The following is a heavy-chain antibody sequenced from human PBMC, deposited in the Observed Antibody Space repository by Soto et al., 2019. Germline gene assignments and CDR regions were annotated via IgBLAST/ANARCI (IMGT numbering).Heavy chain of an antibody. CDR1: GFTFSSYW. V-gene: IGHV3-74*01. CDR3: TKDIGGRGAY. CDR2: INEYGSVI. J-gene: IGHJ4*02. Sequence: DVHLVESGGGLVRPGGSLRLSCAASGFTFSSYWMHWVRQVPGKGLVWVSRINEYGSVINYADSVKGRFTIFRDNSKNTLYLEMNCLRAEDAGVYYCTKDIGGRGAYWGQGTLVTVSS. D-gene: IGHD3-16*01.